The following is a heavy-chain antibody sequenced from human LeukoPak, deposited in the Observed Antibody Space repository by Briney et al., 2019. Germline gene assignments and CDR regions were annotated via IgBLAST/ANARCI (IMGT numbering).Heavy chain of an antibody. CDR3: AKDISVGSSWYYFDY. V-gene: IGHV3-9*01. CDR1: GFTFSSYE. J-gene: IGHJ4*02. Sequence: GGSLRLSCAASGFTFSSYEMNWVRQAPGKGLEWVSGISWNSGSISYADSVKGRFTISRDNAKNSLYLQMNSLRVEDTALYYCAKDISVGSSWYYFDYWGQGTLVTVSS. D-gene: IGHD6-13*01. CDR2: ISWNSGSI.